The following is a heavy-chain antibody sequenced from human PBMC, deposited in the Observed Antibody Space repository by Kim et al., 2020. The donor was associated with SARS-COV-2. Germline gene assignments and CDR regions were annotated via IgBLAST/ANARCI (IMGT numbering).Heavy chain of an antibody. Sequence: GGSLRLSCAASGFTLSNYCMHWVRQTPGKGLEWVSSVNSDEYGSYTWYVDSVKGRFSISRDNAKNTLFLQMYSLRAGDTAKYYCARGNYPTTWIDFWGQGTLVTVSS. D-gene: IGHD1-7*01. J-gene: IGHJ4*02. V-gene: IGHV3-74*01. CDR3: ARGNYPTTWIDF. CDR1: GFTLSNYC. CDR2: VNSDEYGSYT.